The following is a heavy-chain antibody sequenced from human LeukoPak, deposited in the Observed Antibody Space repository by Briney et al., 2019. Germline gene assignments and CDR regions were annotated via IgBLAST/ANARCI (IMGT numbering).Heavy chain of an antibody. Sequence: GGSLRLSCAASGFTFSSYGMHWVRQAPGKGLEWVAFIRYDGSNKYYADSVKGRFTISRDNSKNTLYLQMNSLRAEDTAVYYCARQEYGARALYYFDYWGQGTLVTVSS. V-gene: IGHV3-30*02. CDR1: GFTFSSYG. CDR2: IRYDGSNK. J-gene: IGHJ4*02. D-gene: IGHD6-6*01. CDR3: ARQEYGARALYYFDY.